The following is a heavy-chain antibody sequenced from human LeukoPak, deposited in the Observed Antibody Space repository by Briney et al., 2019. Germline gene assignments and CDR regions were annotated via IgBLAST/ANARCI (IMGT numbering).Heavy chain of an antibody. V-gene: IGHV4-38-2*02. Sequence: SETLSLTCTVSGYSIGSGYYWAWIRQPPGKGLEWIGCDYHSGTYYKSSLTSRVTISMDTSKNQFSLKLTSVTAADSAFYYCAKSSGGGGHDSWGQGTLVTVSS. CDR1: GYSIGSGYY. CDR2: DYHSGT. CDR3: AKSSGGGGHDS. D-gene: IGHD6-25*01. J-gene: IGHJ5*01.